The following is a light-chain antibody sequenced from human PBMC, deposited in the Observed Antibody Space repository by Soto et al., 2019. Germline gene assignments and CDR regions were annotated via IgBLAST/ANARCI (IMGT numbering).Light chain of an antibody. CDR3: HTYNSYSLHT. V-gene: IGKV1-5*01. Sequence: DIQMTQSPSTLSASVGDRITITCRASQSVSRRLAWFQQKPGKAPKLLIYDASSLESGVPSRFSGRGSGTECTLTISSRQPDDCATYYCHTYNSYSLHTFGQGTKLDIK. CDR1: QSVSRR. J-gene: IGKJ2*01. CDR2: DAS.